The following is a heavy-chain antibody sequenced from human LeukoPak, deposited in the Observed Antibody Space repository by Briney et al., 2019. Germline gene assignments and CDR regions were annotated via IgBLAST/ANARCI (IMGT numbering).Heavy chain of an antibody. Sequence: GGSLRLSCAASGFTFSDYYMSWIRQAPGKGLEGVSYISSSGSTYYADSVKGRFTISRDNSKNTLYLQMSSLRPEDTAVYYCARDLGGSGWSLGAYWGQGTLVTVSS. CDR2: ISSSGST. V-gene: IGHV3-11*04. CDR1: GFTFSDYY. J-gene: IGHJ4*02. CDR3: ARDLGGSGWSLGAY. D-gene: IGHD6-19*01.